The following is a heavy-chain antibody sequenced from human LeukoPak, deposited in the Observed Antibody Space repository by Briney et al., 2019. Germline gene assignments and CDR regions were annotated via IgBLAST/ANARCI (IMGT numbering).Heavy chain of an antibody. D-gene: IGHD2-2*01. V-gene: IGHV4-34*10. Sequence: SETLSLTCAVYGGSFSGLYWIWIRQPPGKGREWIGEINHSGSTNYNPSLKGRVTMSVDTSKSQFYLKLSSLTAADTAVYYCARAQGLWYQLPYFYYFDCWGQGTLVTVSS. CDR3: ARAQGLWYQLPYFYYFDC. J-gene: IGHJ4*02. CDR1: GGSFSGLY. CDR2: INHSGST.